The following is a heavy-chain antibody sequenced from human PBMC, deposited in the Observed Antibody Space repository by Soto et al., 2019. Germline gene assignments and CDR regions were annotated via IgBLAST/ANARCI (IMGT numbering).Heavy chain of an antibody. Sequence: TLSLTCTVSGDSISSGGYYWSWIRQHPGKGLEWIGYIYYSGSTYYNPSLKSRVTISVDTSKNQFSLKLSSVTAADTAVYYCARGIYEFYGEGIYYYYGMDVWGQGTTVTVSS. CDR3: ARGIYEFYGEGIYYYYGMDV. CDR2: IYYSGST. CDR1: GDSISSGGYY. V-gene: IGHV4-31*03. J-gene: IGHJ6*02. D-gene: IGHD3-3*01.